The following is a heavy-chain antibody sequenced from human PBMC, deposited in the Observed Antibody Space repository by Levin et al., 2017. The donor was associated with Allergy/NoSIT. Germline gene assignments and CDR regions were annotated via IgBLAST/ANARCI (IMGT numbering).Heavy chain of an antibody. CDR1: GGTFSSYA. CDR2: IIPIFGTA. CDR3: ARGRASTIFGVDRQVGYYYYYMDV. D-gene: IGHD3-3*01. V-gene: IGHV1-69*06. J-gene: IGHJ6*03. Sequence: SVKVSCKASGGTFSSYAISWVRQAPGQGLEWMGGIIPIFGTANYAQKFQGRVTITADKSTSTAYMELSSLRSEDTAVYYCARGRASTIFGVDRQVGYYYYYMDVWGKGTTVTVSS.